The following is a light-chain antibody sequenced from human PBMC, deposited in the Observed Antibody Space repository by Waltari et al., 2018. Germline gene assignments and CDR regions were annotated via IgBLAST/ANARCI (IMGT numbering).Light chain of an antibody. CDR1: RSVSVY. Sequence: EIVFTQYPATLSLSPGERATLSCRTSRSVSVYLAWYQHKPGQAPRLLLSDASNRATGIPARFSGSGSETDFTLSINNLEPDDSATYYCQQRNDWPPTFGRGTKLE. V-gene: IGKV3-11*01. CDR3: QQRNDWPPT. J-gene: IGKJ1*01. CDR2: DAS.